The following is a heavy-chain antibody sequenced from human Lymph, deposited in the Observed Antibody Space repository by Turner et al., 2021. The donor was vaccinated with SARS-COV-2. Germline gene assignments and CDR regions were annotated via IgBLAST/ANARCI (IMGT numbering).Heavy chain of an antibody. J-gene: IGHJ5*02. CDR2: IYPGGST. CDR1: TFTVSSNY. V-gene: IGHV3-66*01. D-gene: IGHD4-17*01. Sequence: EVQLVESGGGLVQPGGSLRLSCAASTFTVSSNYMTWVRQAPGKGLEWVSLIYPGGSTFYADSVKGRFTISRDNSKNTLHLQMNSLRAEDTAVYYCARVYGDYVPWGQGTLVTVSS. CDR3: ARVYGDYVP.